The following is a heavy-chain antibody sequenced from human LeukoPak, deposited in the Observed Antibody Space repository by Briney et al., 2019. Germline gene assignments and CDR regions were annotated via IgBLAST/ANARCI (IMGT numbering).Heavy chain of an antibody. J-gene: IGHJ4*02. CDR3: ARGNFWSGYPYCFDY. CDR1: GGSFSGYY. Sequence: PSETLSLTCAVYGGSFSGYYWSWIRQPPGKGLEWIGEINHSGSTNYNPSLKSRVTMSVDTSKNQFSLKLSSVTAADTAVYYCARGNFWSGYPYCFDYWGQGTLVTVSS. CDR2: INHSGST. D-gene: IGHD3-3*01. V-gene: IGHV4-34*01.